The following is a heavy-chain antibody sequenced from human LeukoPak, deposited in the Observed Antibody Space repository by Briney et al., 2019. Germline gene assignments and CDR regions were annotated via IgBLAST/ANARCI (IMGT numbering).Heavy chain of an antibody. CDR1: GFTFSSYS. V-gene: IGHV3-21*01. J-gene: IGHJ6*02. CDR3: AGEIEYYYDASYYYGMDV. Sequence: PGGSLRLSCAASGFTFSSYSMNWVRQAPGKGLEWVSSISSSSSYIYYADSVKGRFTISRDNAKNSQYLQMNSLRAEDTAVYYCAGEIEYYYDASYYYGMDVWGQGTTVTVSS. D-gene: IGHD3-22*01. CDR2: ISSSSSYI.